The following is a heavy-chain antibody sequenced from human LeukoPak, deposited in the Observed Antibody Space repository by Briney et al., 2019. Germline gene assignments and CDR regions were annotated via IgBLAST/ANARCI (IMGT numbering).Heavy chain of an antibody. V-gene: IGHV3-74*01. CDR1: GLTCSNYR. CDR2: ITHDGRST. Sequence: GGSLRLSCAASGLTCSNYRMNWVPQAPGKGLVWVSRITHDGRSTAHADSVKGRFTISRDNTKNTLDLEMNSLRAEDTAVYYCASAPYSSGWYSFDYWGRGTLVTVSS. CDR3: ASAPYSSGWYSFDY. J-gene: IGHJ4*02. D-gene: IGHD6-19*01.